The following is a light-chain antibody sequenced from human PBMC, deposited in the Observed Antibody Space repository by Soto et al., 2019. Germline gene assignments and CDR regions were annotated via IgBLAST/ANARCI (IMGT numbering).Light chain of an antibody. Sequence: QSGLTQPASVSGSPGQSITISCTGTSTDIGRYNYVSWYQQHPGKAPKLMIYDVSNRPSGVSNRFSGSKSGNTASLTISGLQAEDEADYYCSSYTSSSPYVFGPGTKVPV. CDR3: SSYTSSSPYV. CDR1: STDIGRYNY. V-gene: IGLV2-14*03. CDR2: DVS. J-gene: IGLJ1*01.